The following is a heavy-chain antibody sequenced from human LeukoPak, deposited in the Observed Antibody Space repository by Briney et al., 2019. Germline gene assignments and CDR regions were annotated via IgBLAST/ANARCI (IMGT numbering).Heavy chain of an antibody. J-gene: IGHJ3*02. Sequence: ASVKVSCKASGYTFTGYYMHWVRQAPGQGLEWMGGIIPIFGTANYAQKFQGRVTITADESTSTAYMELSSLRSEDTAVYYCASDAFDIWGQGTMVTVSS. V-gene: IGHV1-69*13. CDR3: ASDAFDI. CDR1: GYTFTGYY. CDR2: IIPIFGTA.